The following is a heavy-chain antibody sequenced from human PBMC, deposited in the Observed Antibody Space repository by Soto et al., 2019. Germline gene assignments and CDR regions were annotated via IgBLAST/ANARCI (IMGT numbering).Heavy chain of an antibody. Sequence: QVQLVQSGAEVKKPGAPVKVSCKASGYTFSSYAMHWVRQAPGQRLEWMGWINAGNGNTKYSQKFQGRVTITRDTSASTAYMEMSSLRSEDTAVYYCASRQVVAGTNDYYYGMDVWGQGTTVTVSS. J-gene: IGHJ6*02. CDR3: ASRQVVAGTNDYYYGMDV. V-gene: IGHV1-3*01. D-gene: IGHD6-19*01. CDR1: GYTFSSYA. CDR2: INAGNGNT.